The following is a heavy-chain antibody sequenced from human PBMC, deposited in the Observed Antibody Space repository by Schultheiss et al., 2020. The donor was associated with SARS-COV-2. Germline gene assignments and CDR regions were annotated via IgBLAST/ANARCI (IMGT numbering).Heavy chain of an antibody. Sequence: GESLKISCAASGFTFSSYAMHWVRQAPGKGLEWVAVISYDGSNKYYADSVKGRFTISRDNSKNTLYLQMNSLRAEDTAVYYCARGRQLVRLSYGMDVWGQGATVTVSS. CDR2: ISYDGSNK. D-gene: IGHD6-13*01. J-gene: IGHJ6*02. CDR1: GFTFSSYA. V-gene: IGHV3-30*07. CDR3: ARGRQLVRLSYGMDV.